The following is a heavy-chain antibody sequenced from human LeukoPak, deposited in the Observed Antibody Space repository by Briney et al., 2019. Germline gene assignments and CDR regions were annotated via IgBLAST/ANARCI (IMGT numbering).Heavy chain of an antibody. V-gene: IGHV4-59*08. Sequence: SETLSLTCTVSGGSISSYYWSWIRQPPGKGLEWIGYIYYSGSTNYNPSLKSRVTISVDTSKNQFSLKLSSVAAADTAVYYCARRTQLNSPLYDILTGYHDAFDIWGQGTMVTVSS. CDR3: ARRTQLNSPLYDILTGYHDAFDI. J-gene: IGHJ3*02. CDR1: GGSISSYY. D-gene: IGHD3-9*01. CDR2: IYYSGST.